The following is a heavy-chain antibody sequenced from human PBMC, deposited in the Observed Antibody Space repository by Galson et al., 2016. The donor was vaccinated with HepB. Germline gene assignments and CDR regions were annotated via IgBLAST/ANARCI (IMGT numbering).Heavy chain of an antibody. V-gene: IGHV3-11*01. CDR1: GFTFSDYY. CDR2: IRNSWTPI. D-gene: IGHD1-14*01. J-gene: IGHJ4*02. CDR3: GRGLLGTTTFDY. Sequence: SLRLSCAASGFTFSDYYMTWIRQAPGKGLEWISYIRNSWTPIYYADSVKGRFTISRDNAQNSLYLQMNSLGVEDTAVYYCGRGLLGTTTFDYWGQGTLVTVSS.